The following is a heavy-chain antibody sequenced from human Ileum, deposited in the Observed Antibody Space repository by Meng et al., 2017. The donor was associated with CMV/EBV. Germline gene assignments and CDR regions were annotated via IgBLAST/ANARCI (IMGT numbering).Heavy chain of an antibody. J-gene: IGHJ4*02. CDR1: GFTFSSYS. D-gene: IGHD5-24*01. CDR3: ARPSDGYNYPY. Sequence: GESLKISCAASGFTFSSYSMNWVRQAPGKGLEWVSYISSSSRTIYYADSVKGRFTISRNNAKNSLYLQMKSLRAEDTAVYYRARPSDGYNYPYWGQGTLVTVSS. CDR2: ISSSSRTI. V-gene: IGHV3-48*04.